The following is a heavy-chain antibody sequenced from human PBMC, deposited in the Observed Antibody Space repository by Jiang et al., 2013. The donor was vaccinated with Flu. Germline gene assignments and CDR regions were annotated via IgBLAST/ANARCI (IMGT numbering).Heavy chain of an antibody. Sequence: ASGYTFTSYYMHWVRQAPGQGLEWMGIINPSGGSTSYAQKFQGRVTMTRDTSTSTVYMELSSLRSEDTAVYYCARDPLELYFDYWGQGTLVTVSS. J-gene: IGHJ4*02. CDR2: INPSGGST. V-gene: IGHV1-46*01. CDR1: GYTFTSYY. D-gene: IGHD3-10*01. CDR3: ARDPLELYFDY.